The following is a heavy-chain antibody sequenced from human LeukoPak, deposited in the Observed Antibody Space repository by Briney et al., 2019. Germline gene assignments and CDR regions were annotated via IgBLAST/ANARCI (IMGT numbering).Heavy chain of an antibody. CDR3: ARQWELLPRSGAFDI. V-gene: IGHV1-18*01. D-gene: IGHD1-26*01. CDR2: ISAYNGNT. CDR1: GYTFTSYG. Sequence: GASVKVSCKASGYTFTSYGISWVRQAPGQGLEWMGWISAYNGNTNYAQKLQGRVTMTTDTSTSTAYMELSSLRSEDTAVYYCARQWELLPRSGAFDIWGQGTMVTVSS. J-gene: IGHJ3*02.